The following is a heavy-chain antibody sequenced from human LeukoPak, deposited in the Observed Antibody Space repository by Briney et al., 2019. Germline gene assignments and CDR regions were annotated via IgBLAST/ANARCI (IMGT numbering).Heavy chain of an antibody. D-gene: IGHD3-16*01. V-gene: IGHV1-3*01. J-gene: IGHJ6*02. CDR3: ARDLGEWPYYYGMDV. CDR2: INAGNGNT. CDR1: GYTFTSYA. Sequence: ASVKVSCKASGYTFTSYAMHWVRQAPGQRLEWMGWINAGNGNTKYSQKFQGRVTITRDTSASTAHMELSSLRSEDTAVYYCARDLGEWPYYYGMDVWGQGTTVTVSS.